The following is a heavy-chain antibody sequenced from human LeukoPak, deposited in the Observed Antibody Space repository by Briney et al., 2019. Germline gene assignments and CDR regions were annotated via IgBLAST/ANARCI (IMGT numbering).Heavy chain of an antibody. J-gene: IGHJ4*02. CDR2: INAGNGNR. V-gene: IGHV1-3*01. Sequence: ASVKVSCKASGYTFASYAIHWVRQTPGQRLEWMGWINAGNGNRKYSQKFQYRVTITRETSATTAYMELNSLASEDTAVYYCARVSDDSGWNFDYWGQGTLVTVSS. CDR1: GYTFASYA. D-gene: IGHD6-19*01. CDR3: ARVSDDSGWNFDY.